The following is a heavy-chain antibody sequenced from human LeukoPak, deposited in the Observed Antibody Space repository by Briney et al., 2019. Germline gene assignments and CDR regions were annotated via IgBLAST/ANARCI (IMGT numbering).Heavy chain of an antibody. CDR1: GFTFDDYA. CDR3: AKDIYYDSSGYFDY. D-gene: IGHD3-22*01. V-gene: IGHV3-9*01. CDR2: ISWNSGSI. J-gene: IGHJ4*02. Sequence: GGSLRLSCAASGFTFDDYAMHWVRQAPGKGLEWVSGISWNSGSIGYADSVKGRFTISRDNAKNSLYLQMNSLRAEDTALHYCAKDIYYDSSGYFDYWGQGTLVTVSS.